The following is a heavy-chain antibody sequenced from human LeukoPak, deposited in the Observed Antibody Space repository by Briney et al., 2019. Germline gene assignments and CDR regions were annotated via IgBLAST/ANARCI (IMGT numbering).Heavy chain of an antibody. CDR1: GFTFDDYA. J-gene: IGHJ4*02. Sequence: PGRSLRLSCAASGFTFDDYAMHWVRQAPGKGLEWVSGISWNSGSIGYADSVKGRFTISRDNAKNSLYLQMNSLRAEDTAVYYCAKSGGGYSSGWFYWGQGTLVTVSS. CDR2: ISWNSGSI. D-gene: IGHD6-19*01. CDR3: AKSGGGYSSGWFY. V-gene: IGHV3-9*01.